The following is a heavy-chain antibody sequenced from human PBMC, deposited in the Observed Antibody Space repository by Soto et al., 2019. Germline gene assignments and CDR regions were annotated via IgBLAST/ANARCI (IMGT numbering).Heavy chain of an antibody. J-gene: IGHJ5*02. V-gene: IGHV3-13*01. Sequence: GGSLRLSCAASGFTFSSYAMHWVRQATGKGLEWVSAIGTAGDTYYPGSVKGRFTISRENAKNSLYLQMNSLRAEDTAVYYCAREGPSGFFDPWGQGTLVTVSS. CDR2: IGTAGDT. CDR3: AREGPSGFFDP. D-gene: IGHD6-19*01. CDR1: GFTFSSYA.